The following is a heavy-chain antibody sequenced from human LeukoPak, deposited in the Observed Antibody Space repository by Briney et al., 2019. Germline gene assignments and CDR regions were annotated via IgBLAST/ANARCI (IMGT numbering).Heavy chain of an antibody. CDR1: GFTFSDFW. D-gene: IGHD7-27*01. Sequence: GGSLRLSCAASGFTFSDFWMHWVRHAPGKGPVWVSRISPDGGYTTYADSVKGRCTISRDNAKNTLYLQIRSLRAEDTAVYYCVRDIWGTFEYWDQGALVTVSS. J-gene: IGHJ4*02. CDR3: VRDIWGTFEY. CDR2: ISPDGGYT. V-gene: IGHV3-74*01.